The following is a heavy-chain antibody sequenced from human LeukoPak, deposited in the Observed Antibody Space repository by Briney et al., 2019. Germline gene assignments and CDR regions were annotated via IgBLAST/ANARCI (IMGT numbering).Heavy chain of an antibody. J-gene: IGHJ5*01. CDR2: IYNSRIT. Sequence: PSETLSLTCTVSGGSISGYYWTWIRQLPGKGLEWIGYIYNSRITNYNPSLKSRVTVSVDTSKNQFSLRLTSVTAADTAVYYCARSVPSLDYLFDSWGHGTLVAVSS. CDR1: GGSISGYY. D-gene: IGHD4-11*01. V-gene: IGHV4-59*08. CDR3: ARSVPSLDYLFDS.